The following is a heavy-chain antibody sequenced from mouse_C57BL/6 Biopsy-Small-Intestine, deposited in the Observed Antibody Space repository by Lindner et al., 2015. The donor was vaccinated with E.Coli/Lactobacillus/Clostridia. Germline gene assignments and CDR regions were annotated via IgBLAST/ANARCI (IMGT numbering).Heavy chain of an antibody. CDR1: GFNIKDDY. J-gene: IGHJ3*01. CDR3: TTDSRAY. D-gene: IGHD2-12*01. CDR2: IDPENGDT. V-gene: IGHV14-4*01. Sequence: VQLQESGAELVKPGASVKLSCTASGFNIKDDYMHWVKQRPEQGLEWIGWIDPENGDTEYASKFQGKATITADTSSNTAYLQLSSLTSEDTAVYYCTTDSRAYWGQGTLVTVSA.